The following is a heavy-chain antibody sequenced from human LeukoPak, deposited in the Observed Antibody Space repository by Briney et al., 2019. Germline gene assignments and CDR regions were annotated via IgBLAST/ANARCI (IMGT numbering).Heavy chain of an antibody. V-gene: IGHV3-23*01. D-gene: IGHD3-22*01. Sequence: GGSLRLSCAASGFTFTNYAMSWVRQAPGKGLEWVSVISGSGASTYYADSVKGRFTISRDNSKNTLYLQMNSLRAEDTAVYYCARVLAPYYYDSSGSAGGAFDIWGQGTMVAVSS. J-gene: IGHJ3*02. CDR2: ISGSGAST. CDR3: ARVLAPYYYDSSGSAGGAFDI. CDR1: GFTFTNYA.